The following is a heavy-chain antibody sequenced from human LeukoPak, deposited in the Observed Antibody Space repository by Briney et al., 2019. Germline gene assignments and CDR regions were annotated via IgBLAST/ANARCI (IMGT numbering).Heavy chain of an antibody. J-gene: IGHJ1*01. CDR2: ISAYNGNT. CDR3: ARDSSSWSHAEYFQH. Sequence: ASVKVSCKASGYTFSNYGITWVRQAPGQGLAWMGWISAYNGNTNYAQKLQGRVTMTTDTSTSTAYMELRSLRSDDTAVYYCARDSSSWSHAEYFQHWGQGTLVTVSS. V-gene: IGHV1-18*01. CDR1: GYTFSNYG. D-gene: IGHD6-13*01.